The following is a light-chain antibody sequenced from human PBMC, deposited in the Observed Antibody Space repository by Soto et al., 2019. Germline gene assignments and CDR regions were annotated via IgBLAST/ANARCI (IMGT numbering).Light chain of an antibody. CDR1: QTISGY. Sequence: DVQMTQCPSSLSASVGYIGGITGLASQTISGYLNWFQQLPGKAPKLLIYAASSLQSGVPSRFSGGGSGTDFILTISSLQPEDFASYYCQQSYDFPLTFGQGTRLE. CDR3: QQSYDFPLT. J-gene: IGKJ5*01. CDR2: AAS. V-gene: IGKV1-39*01.